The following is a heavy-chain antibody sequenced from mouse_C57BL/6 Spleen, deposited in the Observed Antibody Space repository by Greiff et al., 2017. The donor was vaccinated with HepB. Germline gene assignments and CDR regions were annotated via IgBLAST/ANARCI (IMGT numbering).Heavy chain of an antibody. CDR2: YPGSGNTY. V-gene: IGHV1-83*01. Sequence: VQLVESGPELVKPGASVKMSCKASGYTFTDYYMHWVKQKPGKGLEWIGEIYPGSGNTYYNEKFKGKATLTADTSSSTAYMQLSSLTSEDSAVCRNYFDYWGQGTTLTVSS. CDR1: YTFTDYYM. CDR3: FDY. J-gene: IGHJ2*01.